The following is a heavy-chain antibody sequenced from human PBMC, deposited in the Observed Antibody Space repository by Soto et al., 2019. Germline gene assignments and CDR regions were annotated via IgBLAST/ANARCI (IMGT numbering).Heavy chain of an antibody. CDR2: MNPNSGNT. CDR3: ARGSKYQLLSSDY. CDR1: GYTFTSYD. Sequence: XSVXVSCKASGYTFTSYDINWVRQATGQGLEWMGWMNPNSGNTGYAQKLQGRVTMTRNTSISTAYMEMSSLRSEDTAVYYCARGSKYQLLSSDYWGQGTLVTV. D-gene: IGHD2-2*01. V-gene: IGHV1-8*01. J-gene: IGHJ4*02.